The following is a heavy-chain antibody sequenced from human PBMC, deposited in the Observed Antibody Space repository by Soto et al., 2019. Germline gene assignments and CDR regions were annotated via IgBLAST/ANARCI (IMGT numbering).Heavy chain of an antibody. J-gene: IGHJ4*02. CDR1: GYTFTSYA. CDR2: INAGNGNT. V-gene: IGHV1-3*05. Sequence: QVQIVQSGAEEKKPGASVQGSCKTSGYTFTSYAIHGVRQAPGQRLEWMGWINAGNGNTKYSQKFQGRVTITRDTSASMAYMELRGLRSADTAVYYCERSIVVVIVLDYWGQVTLVTVSS. CDR3: ERSIVVVIVLDY. D-gene: IGHD2-21*01.